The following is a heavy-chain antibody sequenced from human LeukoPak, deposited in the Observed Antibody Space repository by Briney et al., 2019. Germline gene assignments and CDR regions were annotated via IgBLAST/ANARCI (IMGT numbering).Heavy chain of an antibody. CDR1: GGSVSTGSYY. Sequence: SETLSLTCTESGGSVSTGSYYWSWIRQPAGRGLEWIGHIHTSGTMNYNASLKSRVTISVDTSKNQFSLKLSSVTAADTAVYYCARPYYYDSTLFDYWGQGTLVTVSS. CDR2: IHTSGTM. CDR3: ARPYYYDSTLFDY. V-gene: IGHV4-61*09. D-gene: IGHD3-22*01. J-gene: IGHJ4*02.